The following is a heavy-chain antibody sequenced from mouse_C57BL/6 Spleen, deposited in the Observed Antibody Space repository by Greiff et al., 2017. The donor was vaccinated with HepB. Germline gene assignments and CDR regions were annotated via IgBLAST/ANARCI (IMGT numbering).Heavy chain of an antibody. CDR1: GYTFTDYN. D-gene: IGHD4-1*01. V-gene: IGHV1-18*01. Sequence: EVQLQQSGPELVKPGASVKIPCKASGYTFTDYNMDWVKQSHGKSLEWIGDINPNNGGTIYNQKFKGKATLTVDKSSSTAYMELRSLTSEDTAVYYCARALDWDSRNYFDYWGQGTSLTVSS. CDR2: INPNNGGT. J-gene: IGHJ2*02. CDR3: ARALDWDSRNYFDY.